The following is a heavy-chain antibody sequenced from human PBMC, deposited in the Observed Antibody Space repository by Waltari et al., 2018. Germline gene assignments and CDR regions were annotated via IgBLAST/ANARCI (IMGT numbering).Heavy chain of an antibody. J-gene: IGHJ4*02. V-gene: IGHV4-59*01. D-gene: IGHD6-13*01. Sequence: QVQLQESGPGLVKPSETLSLTCTVSGGSISSYYWSWIRQPPGKGLEWIGYFYYSGSTNYNPSLESRVTISVDTSKNQFSLKLSSVTAADTAVYYCAREQQLGAFDYWGQGTLVTVSS. CDR2: FYYSGST. CDR1: GGSISSYY. CDR3: AREQQLGAFDY.